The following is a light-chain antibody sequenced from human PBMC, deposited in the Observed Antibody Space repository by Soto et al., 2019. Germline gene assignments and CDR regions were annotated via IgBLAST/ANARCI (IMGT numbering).Light chain of an antibody. CDR3: QQYNNFPPT. CDR1: QSINNW. V-gene: IGKV1D-16*01. J-gene: IGKJ4*01. CDR2: ATS. Sequence: DVQMTQSPSSLSASVGDRVSITCRASQSINNWLAWYQQRPGKAPKSLIFATSSLQSGVPSRFSGSGSGTDFTLTIDSLQPEDYATYFCQQYNNFPPTFGGGTKVEIK.